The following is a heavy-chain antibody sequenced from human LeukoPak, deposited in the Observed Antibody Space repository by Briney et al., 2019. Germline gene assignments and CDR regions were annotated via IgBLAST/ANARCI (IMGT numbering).Heavy chain of an antibody. V-gene: IGHV3-23*01. Sequence: GGSLRLSCAASGFTFSSYAMCWVRQAPGKGLEWVSVITGSGGSTYYADSVKGRFTISRDNSKNTLYVQMNSLRAEGTAVYYCAKEGDLSYWVQGTLVTVSS. CDR3: AKEGDLSY. CDR2: ITGSGGST. J-gene: IGHJ4*02. D-gene: IGHD3-16*01. CDR1: GFTFSSYA.